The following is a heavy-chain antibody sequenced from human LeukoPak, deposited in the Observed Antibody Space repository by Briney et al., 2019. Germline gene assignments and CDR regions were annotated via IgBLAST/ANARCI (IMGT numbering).Heavy chain of an antibody. CDR3: ARLAYCSNDVCYSNYYYSMDV. CDR1: GYTFSSYW. V-gene: IGHV5-51*01. Sequence: GESLKISCKGSGYTFSSYWVGWVRQMPGKGLEWMGIIYPDDSDTRYSPSFQGQVTISADKSISTVYLQWSSLKASDTAMYYCARLAYCSNDVCYSNYYYSMDVWGKGTTVTVSS. CDR2: IYPDDSDT. J-gene: IGHJ6*03. D-gene: IGHD2-8*01.